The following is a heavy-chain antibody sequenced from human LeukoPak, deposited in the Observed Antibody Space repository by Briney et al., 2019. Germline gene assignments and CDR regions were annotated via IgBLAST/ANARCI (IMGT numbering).Heavy chain of an antibody. Sequence: GESLKISFKGSGYSFTSYWIGWARQMPGKGLEWMGIIYPGDSDTRYSPSFQGQVTISADKSISTAYLQWSSLKASDTAMYYCARGSPDIVALHDYWGQGTLVTVSS. CDR3: ARGSPDIVALHDY. D-gene: IGHD5-12*01. CDR2: IYPGDSDT. V-gene: IGHV5-51*01. J-gene: IGHJ4*02. CDR1: GYSFTSYW.